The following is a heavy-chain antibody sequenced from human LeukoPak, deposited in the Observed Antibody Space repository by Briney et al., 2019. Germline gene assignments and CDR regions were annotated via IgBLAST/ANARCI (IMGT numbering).Heavy chain of an antibody. Sequence: PSETLSLTCTVSGGSISSYYWSWIRQPAGKGLEWIGDIYHSGSTNYNPSLKSRVTISVDKSKNQFSLKLNSVTAADTAVYYCARISQYTSSWSLPFDYWGQGTLVTVSS. CDR3: ARISQYTSSWSLPFDY. CDR1: GGSISSYY. D-gene: IGHD6-13*01. V-gene: IGHV4-59*12. CDR2: IYHSGST. J-gene: IGHJ4*02.